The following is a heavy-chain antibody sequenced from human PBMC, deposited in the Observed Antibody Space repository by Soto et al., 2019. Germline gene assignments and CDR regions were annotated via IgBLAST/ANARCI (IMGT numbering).Heavy chain of an antibody. V-gene: IGHV4-30-2*01. D-gene: IGHD3-22*01. CDR1: GDSISSGGYS. J-gene: IGHJ4*02. Sequence: QVHLQESGSGLVKPSQNLSLTCTVSGDSISSGGYSWSWIRQPPRKALEWIGYIYRTGSASYSPARKSRGTLSVDRSRNQFSLSLSSVTAADTAIYYCARAHYGPSGYYFDSWGQGALFTVSS. CDR3: ARAHYGPSGYYFDS. CDR2: IYRTGSA.